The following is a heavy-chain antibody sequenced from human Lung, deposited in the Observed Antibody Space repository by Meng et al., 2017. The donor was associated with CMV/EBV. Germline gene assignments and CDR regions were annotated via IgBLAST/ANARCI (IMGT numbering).Heavy chain of an antibody. J-gene: IGHJ4*02. CDR3: ASFPPPGKQWLVTDY. CDR1: GGSISSSNW. D-gene: IGHD6-19*01. CDR2: IYHSGST. Sequence: LPESGPGLVKPSGTLSLTCAVSGGSISSSNWWSWVRRPPGKGLEGIGEIYHSGSTNYNPSLKSRVTISVDKSKNQFSLKLSSVTAADTAVYYCASFPPPGKQWLVTDYWGQGTLVTVSS. V-gene: IGHV4-4*02.